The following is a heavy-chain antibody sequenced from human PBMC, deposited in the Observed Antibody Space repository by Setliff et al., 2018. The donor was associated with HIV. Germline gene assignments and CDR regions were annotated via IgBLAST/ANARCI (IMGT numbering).Heavy chain of an antibody. CDR2: ISGTATTI. D-gene: IGHD3-22*01. CDR3: ASSRPPDDSSGFLDH. Sequence: GSLRLSCAASGFTFSDHYMSWIRQAPGKGLEWVSSISGTATTIYSADSAKGRFTISRDNAKNSLYLQMNSLRAEDTAIYYCASSRPPDDSSGFLDHWGQGTLVTVSS. CDR1: GFTFSDHY. J-gene: IGHJ4*02. V-gene: IGHV3-11*01.